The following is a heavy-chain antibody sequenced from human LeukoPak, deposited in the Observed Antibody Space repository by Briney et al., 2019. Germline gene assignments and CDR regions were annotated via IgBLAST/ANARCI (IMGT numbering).Heavy chain of an antibody. J-gene: IGHJ6*02. CDR3: VRGYSFGPYGMDV. V-gene: IGHV3-64D*09. CDR1: GFPFSSYA. CDR2: ISDSGGST. Sequence: GGSLRLSCSASGFPFSSYAMHWVRQAPGKGLEYVSAISDSGGSTYYAASVKGRITISRDNSKKKLYLQMSSLRAEDTAVYFCVRGYSFGPYGMDVWGQGTTVTVSS. D-gene: IGHD2-15*01.